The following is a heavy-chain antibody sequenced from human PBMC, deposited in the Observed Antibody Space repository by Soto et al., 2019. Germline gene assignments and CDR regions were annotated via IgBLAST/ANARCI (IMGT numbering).Heavy chain of an antibody. CDR2: ISSSSSTI. J-gene: IGHJ4*02. Sequence: LRLSCAASGFTFSSYSMNWVRQAPGKGLEWVSYISSSSSTIYYADSVKGRFTISRDNAKNSLYLQMNSLRAEDTAVYYCARDPSYCSGGSCYLSPNYFDYWGQGTLVTVSS. V-gene: IGHV3-48*01. D-gene: IGHD2-15*01. CDR1: GFTFSSYS. CDR3: ARDPSYCSGGSCYLSPNYFDY.